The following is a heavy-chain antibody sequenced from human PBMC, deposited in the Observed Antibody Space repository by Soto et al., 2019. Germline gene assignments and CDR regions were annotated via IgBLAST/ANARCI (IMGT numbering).Heavy chain of an antibody. CDR3: AKDTYYLDSSGYYVFDS. D-gene: IGHD3-22*01. CDR2: ISYDGGNK. V-gene: IGHV3-30*18. Sequence: PGGSLRLSCAASGFTFSSYGIHWVRQAPGKGLEWVAVISYDGGNKHYADSVQGRFTISRDNSKNTLYLQMNSLRAEDTAVYYYAKDTYYLDSSGYYVFDSWGQGTLVTVSS. CDR1: GFTFSSYG. J-gene: IGHJ4*02.